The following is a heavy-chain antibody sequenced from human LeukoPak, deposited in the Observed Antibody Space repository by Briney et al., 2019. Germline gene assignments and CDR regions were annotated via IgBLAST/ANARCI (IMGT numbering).Heavy chain of an antibody. J-gene: IGHJ4*02. Sequence: GGSMQISYEIAGEHFITAWSGWGRQKAGEGGGRMGVIYPRDSDTRYSPSFQGQVTISADRSISTAYLQWSSLKASDIAMYYCSRHGWGSSWTSLPDYWGQGTLVTVSS. D-gene: IGHD6-13*01. CDR3: SRHGWGSSWTSLPDY. V-gene: IGHV5-51*01. CDR1: GEHFITAW. CDR2: IYPRDSDT.